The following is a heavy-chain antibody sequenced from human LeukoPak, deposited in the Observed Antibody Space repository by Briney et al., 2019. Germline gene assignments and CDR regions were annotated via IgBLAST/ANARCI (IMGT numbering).Heavy chain of an antibody. CDR3: ARHLDDSSGYYYRTMYYFGY. J-gene: IGHJ4*02. D-gene: IGHD3-22*01. Sequence: PGESLKISCKGSGYSFTTYRIGWVRQMPGKGLEWMGVISPGDSDTRYSPSFQGQVTISADKSISTAYLQWSSLKASDTAMYYCARHLDDSSGYYYRTMYYFGYWGQGTLVTVSS. V-gene: IGHV5-51*01. CDR2: ISPGDSDT. CDR1: GYSFTTYR.